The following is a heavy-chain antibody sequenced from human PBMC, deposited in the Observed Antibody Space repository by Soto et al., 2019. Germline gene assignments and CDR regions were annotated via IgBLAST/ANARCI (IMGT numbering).Heavy chain of an antibody. CDR3: ARVVILVPTASTHYYYHMDV. Sequence: QVQLVQSGAEVRKPGSSVTVSCKASGGTFSNYAISWVRQAPGQGLEWMGGIIPIVGTGSYAQKFQGRVTITADEPTTTAYMEPSSVRFEDTAVYYCARVVILVPTASTHYYYHMDVWGPGTTVTVSS. J-gene: IGHJ6*02. CDR2: IIPIVGTG. V-gene: IGHV1-69*01. CDR1: GGTFSNYA. D-gene: IGHD2-2*01.